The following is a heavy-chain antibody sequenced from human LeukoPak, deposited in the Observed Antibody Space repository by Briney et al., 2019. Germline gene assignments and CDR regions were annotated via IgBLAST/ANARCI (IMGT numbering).Heavy chain of an antibody. Sequence: ETLSLTCAVYGGSFSGYYWSWIRQPPGKGLEWVANIKQDGSEEYYVDSVKGRFTISRDNAKNSLYLQMNSLRAEDTALYHCVRGCGRASCPYYFEYWGQGILVTVSS. CDR2: IKQDGSEE. CDR3: VRGCGRASCPYYFEY. V-gene: IGHV3-7*01. CDR1: GGSFSGYY. D-gene: IGHD2-21*01. J-gene: IGHJ4*02.